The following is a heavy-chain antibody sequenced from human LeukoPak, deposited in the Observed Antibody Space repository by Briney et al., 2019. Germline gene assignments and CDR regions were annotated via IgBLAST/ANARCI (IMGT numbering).Heavy chain of an antibody. Sequence: QPGGSLRLSCAASGFPFSINSMNWVRQAPGKGLEWVSHIVSDSSSIHSADSVKGRFSTSRDNAANSLYLQMNSLRVEDTAVYYCARDGGGPNAFDIWGKGTMVTVSS. CDR2: IVSDSSSI. CDR3: ARDGGGPNAFDI. V-gene: IGHV3-48*01. CDR1: GFPFSINS. J-gene: IGHJ3*02.